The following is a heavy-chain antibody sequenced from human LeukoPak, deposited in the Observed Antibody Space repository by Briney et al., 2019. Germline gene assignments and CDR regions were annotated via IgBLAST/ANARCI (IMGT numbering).Heavy chain of an antibody. V-gene: IGHV3-48*01. CDR2: MSARSGTR. D-gene: IGHD3-10*01. CDR3: VRAYGSGSYGYGY. J-gene: IGHJ4*02. CDR1: GFSFSSYN. Sequence: PGGSLRLSCAASGFSFSSYNMNWVRQAPGKGLEWLSYMSARSGTRYYADSVGGRFTISRDNAKNSLYLQMNSLRAEDTAVYYCVRAYGSGSYGYGYWGQGTLVTVSS.